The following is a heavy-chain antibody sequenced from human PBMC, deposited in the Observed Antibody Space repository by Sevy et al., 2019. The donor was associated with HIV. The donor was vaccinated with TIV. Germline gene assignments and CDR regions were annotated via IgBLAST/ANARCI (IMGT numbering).Heavy chain of an antibody. CDR1: GYTLTELS. J-gene: IGHJ6*02. CDR2: FDPEDGET. D-gene: IGHD1-26*01. Sequence: ASVKVSCKVSGYTLTELSMHWVRQAPGKGLEWMGGFDPEDGETIYAQKFQGRVTMTGDTSTDTAYMELSSLRSEDTAVYYCAASGSYLGYYYGMDVWGQGTTVTVSS. CDR3: AASGSYLGYYYGMDV. V-gene: IGHV1-24*01.